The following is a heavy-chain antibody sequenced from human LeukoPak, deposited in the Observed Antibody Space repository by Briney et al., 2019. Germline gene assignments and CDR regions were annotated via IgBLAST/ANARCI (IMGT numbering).Heavy chain of an antibody. J-gene: IGHJ4*02. Sequence: SETLSLTCAVYGGSFSGYYWSWIRQSSGKGLEWIGDIHHSGTTNYNPSLKSRVTISIDTSKDQFSLKLSSVTAADTAVYYCASDYYGSGSFSYFDYWGQGTLVTVSS. CDR2: IHHSGTT. CDR1: GGSFSGYY. CDR3: ASDYYGSGSFSYFDY. D-gene: IGHD3-10*01. V-gene: IGHV4-34*01.